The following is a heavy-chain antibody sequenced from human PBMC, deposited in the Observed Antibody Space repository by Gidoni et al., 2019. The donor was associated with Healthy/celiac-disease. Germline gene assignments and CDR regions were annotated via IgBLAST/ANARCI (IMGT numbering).Heavy chain of an antibody. D-gene: IGHD2-8*01. CDR2: INYSVGN. V-gene: IGHV4-31*03. CDR1: GGSTSSGGYY. Sequence: QVQLHESGPGLAKPSQTLSLPCTVSGGSTSSGGYYWGWIRQHQGKGREWIGYINYSVGNYYNPSLKIRVTISVDTSKNEFSLKLSAVTAADTAVYYCARGFYYDAFDIWGQGTMVTVSS. J-gene: IGHJ3*02. CDR3: ARGFYYDAFDI.